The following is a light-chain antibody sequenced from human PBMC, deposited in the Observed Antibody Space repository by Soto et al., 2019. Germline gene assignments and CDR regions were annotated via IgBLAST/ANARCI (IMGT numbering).Light chain of an antibody. CDR3: SSFTSNRIYV. Sequence: QSVLTQPTSVSGSPGQSISISCTGNHNDVGTYDYVSWYQQHPGRAPRLLIHGVTTRASGISDRFSASKSGLTASLTISGLPPEDEADYYCSSFTSNRIYVFGPGTKVTVL. CDR2: GVT. J-gene: IGLJ1*01. CDR1: HNDVGTYDY. V-gene: IGLV2-14*03.